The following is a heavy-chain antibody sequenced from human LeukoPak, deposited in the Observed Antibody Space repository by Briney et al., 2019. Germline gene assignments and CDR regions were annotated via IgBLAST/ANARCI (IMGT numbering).Heavy chain of an antibody. CDR3: ARDVGPADY. Sequence: GGSLRLSCAASGVIFSSHWMSWVRQTPGKGLEWVANIKQDGSEKYYVDSVKGRFTISRDNAKNSLYLQMNSLRAEDTAVYYCARDVGPADYWGQGTLVTVSS. V-gene: IGHV3-7*01. CDR1: GVIFSSHW. CDR2: IKQDGSEK. J-gene: IGHJ4*02.